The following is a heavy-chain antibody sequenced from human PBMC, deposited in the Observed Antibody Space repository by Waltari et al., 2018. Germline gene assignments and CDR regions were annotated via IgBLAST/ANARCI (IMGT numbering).Heavy chain of an antibody. J-gene: IGHJ4*02. D-gene: IGHD1-26*01. CDR2: IYHRGST. CDR3: ARLATRELLGWEADY. CDR1: GYSISSGYY. Sequence: QVQLQESGPGLVKPSETLSLTCAVSGYSISSGYYWGWIRQPPGKGLEWIGSIYHRGSTYSNPSLKSRVTISVDTSKNQFSLKLSSVTAADTAVYYCARLATRELLGWEADYWGQGTLVTVSS. V-gene: IGHV4-38-2*01.